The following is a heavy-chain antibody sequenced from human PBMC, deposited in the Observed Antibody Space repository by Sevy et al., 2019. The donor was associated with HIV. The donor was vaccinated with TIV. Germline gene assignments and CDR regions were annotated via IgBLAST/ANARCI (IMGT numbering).Heavy chain of an antibody. J-gene: IGHJ4*02. D-gene: IGHD3-22*01. CDR2: IKQDESEK. CDR3: ARAEQVTMLVVFGGLYFDS. V-gene: IGHV3-7*01. CDR1: GFTFSGYW. Sequence: GGSLRLSCAASGFTFSGYWMTWVRQAPGKGLEWVANIKQDESEKYHVDSVKGRFTISRDNAKNSLYLQMNSLRADDTAVYYCARAEQVTMLVVFGGLYFDSWGQGTLVTVSS.